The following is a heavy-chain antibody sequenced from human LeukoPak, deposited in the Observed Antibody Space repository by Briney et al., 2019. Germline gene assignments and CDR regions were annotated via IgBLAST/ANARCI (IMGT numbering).Heavy chain of an antibody. V-gene: IGHV4-59*01. CDR3: ARGFDGYNPFLIDAFDI. CDR2: IYYSGST. CDR1: GGSISSYY. Sequence: RPSETLSLTCTVSGGSISSYYWSWIRQPPGKGLEWIGYIYYSGSTNYNPSLKSRVTISVDTSKNQFSLKLSSVTAADTAVYYCARGFDGYNPFLIDAFDIWGQGTMVTVSS. D-gene: IGHD5-24*01. J-gene: IGHJ3*02.